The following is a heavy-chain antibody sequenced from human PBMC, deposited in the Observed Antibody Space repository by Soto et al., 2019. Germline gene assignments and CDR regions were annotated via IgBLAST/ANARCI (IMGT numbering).Heavy chain of an antibody. J-gene: IGHJ4*02. V-gene: IGHV4-31*03. CDR3: ARAHYDFWSGYLLYFDY. D-gene: IGHD3-3*01. CDR1: GGSISSGGYY. Sequence: ILSLTCTVSGGSISSGGYYWSWIRQHPGKGLEWIGYIYYSGSTYYNPSLKSRVTISVDTSKNQFSLKLSSVTAADKAVYYCARAHYDFWSGYLLYFDYWGQGTLVTVSS. CDR2: IYYSGST.